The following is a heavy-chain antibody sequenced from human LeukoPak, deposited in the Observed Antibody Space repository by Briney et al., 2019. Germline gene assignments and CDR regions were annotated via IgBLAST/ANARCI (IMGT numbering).Heavy chain of an antibody. CDR1: GFTFSSYW. D-gene: IGHD2-15*01. CDR2: IKQDGSEK. J-gene: IGHJ5*02. V-gene: IGHV3-7*01. CDR3: ARGAVVVVAASNWFDP. Sequence: GGSLRLSCAASGFTFSSYWMSWVRQAPGKGLEGVANIKQDGSEKYYVDSVKGRFTISRDNAKNSLYLQMKSLRAEDTAVYYCARGAVVVVAASNWFDPWGQGTLVTVSS.